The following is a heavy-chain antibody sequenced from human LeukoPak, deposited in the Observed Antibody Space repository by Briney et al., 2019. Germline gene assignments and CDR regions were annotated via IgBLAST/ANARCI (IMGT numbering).Heavy chain of an antibody. CDR1: GDSVSSNSAA. D-gene: IGHD4-17*01. CDR2: TYYRSNWFN. J-gene: IGHJ5*02. CDR3: AKNYGDSNWFDP. Sequence: SQTLSLTCAISGDSVSSNSAAWNWIKQSPSRGLEWLGRTYYRSNWFNDFALSVKSRITINPDTSKNQFSLQLNSVTPEDTAVYYCAKNYGDSNWFDPWGQGTLVTVSS. V-gene: IGHV6-1*01.